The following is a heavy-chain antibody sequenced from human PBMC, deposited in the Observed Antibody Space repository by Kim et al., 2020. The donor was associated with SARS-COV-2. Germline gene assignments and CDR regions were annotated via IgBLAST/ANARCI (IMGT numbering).Heavy chain of an antibody. V-gene: IGHV3-23*01. CDR3: AKDWGYYDSSGYLFDY. J-gene: IGHJ4*02. Sequence: YVKSRFTISRENSKNTLYLQMNGLRAEDTAVYYCAKDWGYYDSSGYLFDYWGQGTLVTVSS. D-gene: IGHD3-22*01.